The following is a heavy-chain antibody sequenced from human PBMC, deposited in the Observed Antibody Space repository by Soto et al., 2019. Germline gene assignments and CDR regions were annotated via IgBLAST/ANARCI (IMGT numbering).Heavy chain of an antibody. V-gene: IGHV3-48*04. CDR3: ATGGFPDYFDY. CDR2: IDTLSSST. Sequence: GGSLRLSCAASGFTFSSSSMNWVRQAPGKGLEWVSFIDTLSSSTNYADSVRGRFTISRDNAKNTLYLQMNSLRAEDTAVYYCATGGFPDYFDYWGQGTLVTVSS. D-gene: IGHD2-8*02. CDR1: GFTFSSSS. J-gene: IGHJ4*02.